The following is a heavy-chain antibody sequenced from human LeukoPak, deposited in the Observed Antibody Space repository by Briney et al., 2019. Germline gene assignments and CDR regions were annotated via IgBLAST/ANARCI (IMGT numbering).Heavy chain of an antibody. Sequence: SETLSLTCTVSGGSISSYYWSWIRQPPGKGLEWIGYIYYSGSTNYNPSPKSRVTISVDTSKNQFSLKLSSVTAADTAVYYCAREVPDYYDSSGYYPANWFDPWGQGTLVTVSS. D-gene: IGHD3-22*01. CDR1: GGSISSYY. V-gene: IGHV4-59*01. CDR3: AREVPDYYDSSGYYPANWFDP. CDR2: IYYSGST. J-gene: IGHJ5*02.